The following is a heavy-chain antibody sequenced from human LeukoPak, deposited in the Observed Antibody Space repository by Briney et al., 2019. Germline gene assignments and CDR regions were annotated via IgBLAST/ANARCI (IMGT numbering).Heavy chain of an antibody. Sequence: GGSLRLSCAASGSSLNDYFMSWIRQAPGKGVEWVADIGLSDAIESYGDSVKGRFTISRDIAKNSLDLQLNTLRAEDTAVYYCAREIVAGNFDSWGQGTLVTVSS. CDR1: GSSLNDYF. CDR3: AREIVAGNFDS. D-gene: IGHD6-19*01. J-gene: IGHJ4*02. CDR2: IGLSDAIE. V-gene: IGHV3-11*01.